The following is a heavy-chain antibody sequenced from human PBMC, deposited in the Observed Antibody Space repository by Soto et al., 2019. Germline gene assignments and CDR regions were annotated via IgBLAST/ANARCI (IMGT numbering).Heavy chain of an antibody. J-gene: IGHJ4*02. CDR3: ARGRTYYYGSGSYYHRLYYFDY. CDR2: INHSGST. CDR1: GGSFSGYY. Sequence: QVQLQQWGAGLLKPSETLSLTCAVYGGSFSGYYWSWIRQPPGKGLEWIGEINHSGSTNYNPSLKSRVTISVDTSKNPFSLKLSPVTAADTAVYYCARGRTYYYGSGSYYHRLYYFDYWGQGTLVTVSS. V-gene: IGHV4-34*01. D-gene: IGHD3-10*01.